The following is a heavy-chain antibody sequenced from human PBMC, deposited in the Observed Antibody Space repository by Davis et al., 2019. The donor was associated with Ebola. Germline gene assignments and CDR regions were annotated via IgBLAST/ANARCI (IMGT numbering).Heavy chain of an antibody. D-gene: IGHD2/OR15-2a*01. CDR2: ISGSGATT. V-gene: IGHV3-23*01. Sequence: GESLKISCAASGFTFRNYAMSWVRQAPGKGLEWVSGISGSGATTYYADSVKGRFTISRDNSKNTLYLQMNSLRADDTALYYCAKGGARYFYHYYGMDVWGQGATVTVSS. CDR3: AKGGARYFYHYYGMDV. CDR1: GFTFRNYA. J-gene: IGHJ6*02.